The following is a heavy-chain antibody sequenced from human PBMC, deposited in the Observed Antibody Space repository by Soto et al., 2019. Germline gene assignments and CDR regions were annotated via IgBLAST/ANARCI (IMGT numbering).Heavy chain of an antibody. D-gene: IGHD6-13*01. CDR3: ARASAGALYDF. CDR1: GYIFTNYG. Sequence: QVQLVQSGAEARKPGASVNVSCKTSGYIFTNYGVAWVRQAPGQGLELVAWISGYNGYPKHTQKFQGRVTVTTDTTTRTGYMELRNLRSDDTAVYYCARASAGALYDFWGQGTRVTVSS. J-gene: IGHJ4*02. V-gene: IGHV1-18*01. CDR2: ISGYNGYP.